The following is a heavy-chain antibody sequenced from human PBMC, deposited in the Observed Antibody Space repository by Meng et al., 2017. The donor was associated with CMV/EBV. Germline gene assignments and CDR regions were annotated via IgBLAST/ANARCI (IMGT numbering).Heavy chain of an antibody. V-gene: IGHV1-8*01. CDR2: MNPNSGNT. CDR3: ASRTSSIAARNYYYGMDV. Sequence: ASVKVSCKASGYTFTSYDINWVRQATGQGLEWMGWMNPNSGNTGYAQKFQGRVTMTSNTSISTAYMELSSLRSEDTAVYYCASRTSSIAARNYYYGMDVWGQGTTVTVSS. CDR1: GYTFTSYD. J-gene: IGHJ6*02. D-gene: IGHD6-6*01.